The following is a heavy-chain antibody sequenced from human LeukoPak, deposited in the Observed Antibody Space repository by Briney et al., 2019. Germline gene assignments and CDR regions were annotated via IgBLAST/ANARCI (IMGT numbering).Heavy chain of an antibody. CDR1: GFTFSTYA. CDR3: VKAEAYYYDSSGSIYFDY. D-gene: IGHD3-22*01. Sequence: GGSLRLSCAASGFTFSTYAMHWVRQAPGKGLEYVSAISSNGGSTYYADSVKGRFTISRDNSKNTLYLQMSSLRAEDTAVYYCVKAEAYYYDSSGSIYFDYWGQGTLVTVSS. CDR2: ISSNGGST. V-gene: IGHV3-64D*06. J-gene: IGHJ4*02.